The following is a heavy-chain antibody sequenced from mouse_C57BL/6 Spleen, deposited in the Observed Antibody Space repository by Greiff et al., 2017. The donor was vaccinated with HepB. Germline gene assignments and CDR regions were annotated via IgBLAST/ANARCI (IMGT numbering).Heavy chain of an antibody. J-gene: IGHJ3*01. D-gene: IGHD2-2*01. Sequence: QVQLQHSGAELVKPGASVKISCKASGYAFSSYWMNWVKQRPGKGLEWIGQIYPGDGDTNYNGKFKGKATLTADKSSSTAYMQLSSLTSEDSAVYFCARWGIYYGYDGFAYWGQGTLVTVSA. V-gene: IGHV1-80*01. CDR1: GYAFSSYW. CDR3: ARWGIYYGYDGFAY. CDR2: IYPGDGDT.